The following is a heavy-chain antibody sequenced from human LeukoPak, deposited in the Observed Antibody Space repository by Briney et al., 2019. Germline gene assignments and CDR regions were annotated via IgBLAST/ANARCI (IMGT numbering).Heavy chain of an antibody. D-gene: IGHD6-6*01. Sequence: SETLSLTCAVYGGSFSGYYWSWIRQPPGKGLGWVGEINHSGSTNYNPSLKSRVAISVDTSKNQFSLKLRSVTAADTAVYYCARGRGQVAARRHTNTSYMDVWGKGTTVTASS. CDR2: INHSGST. CDR1: GGSFSGYY. V-gene: IGHV4-34*01. CDR3: ARGRGQVAARRHTNTSYMDV. J-gene: IGHJ6*03.